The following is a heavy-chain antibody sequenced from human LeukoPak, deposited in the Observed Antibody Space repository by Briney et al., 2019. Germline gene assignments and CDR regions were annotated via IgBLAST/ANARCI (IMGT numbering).Heavy chain of an antibody. D-gene: IGHD6-6*01. CDR3: ARPVEQLALYAFDI. CDR1: GYSFTTYW. CDR2: IYPGDSYT. Sequence: GESLKISCKGSGYSFTTYWIGWGRQMPGKGLEWMGIIYPGDSYTRYSPSFQGQVTISADKSISTAYLQWSSLKASDTAMYYCARPVEQLALYAFDIWGQGTMVTVSS. J-gene: IGHJ3*02. V-gene: IGHV5-51*01.